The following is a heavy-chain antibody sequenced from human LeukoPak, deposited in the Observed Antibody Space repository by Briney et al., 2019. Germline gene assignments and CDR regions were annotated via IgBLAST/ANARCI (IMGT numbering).Heavy chain of an antibody. V-gene: IGHV3-48*03. CDR1: GFTFSSYE. Sequence: GGSLRLSCAASGFTFSSYEMNWVRQAPGKVLEWVSYISSSGSTIYYADSVKGRFTISRVNAKNSLYLQMNSLRAEDTAVYYCARGLGWFGDNDYWGQGTLVTVSS. CDR3: ARGLGWFGDNDY. CDR2: ISSSGSTI. J-gene: IGHJ4*02. D-gene: IGHD3-10*01.